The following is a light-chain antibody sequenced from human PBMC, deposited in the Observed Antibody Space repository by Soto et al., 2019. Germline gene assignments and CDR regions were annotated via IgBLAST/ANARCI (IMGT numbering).Light chain of an antibody. CDR2: EVY. J-gene: IGLJ1*01. Sequence: QSVLTPPPSASGSPGQSVTISCTGTRNDVGGYNYVSWYQQHPGKAPKVIIYEVYKRPSGVPDRFSGSKSGNTASLTVSALQPEDEADYYCCSYAGGTFFEVFGTGTKVTVL. CDR3: CSYAGGTFFEV. CDR1: RNDVGGYNY. V-gene: IGLV2-8*01.